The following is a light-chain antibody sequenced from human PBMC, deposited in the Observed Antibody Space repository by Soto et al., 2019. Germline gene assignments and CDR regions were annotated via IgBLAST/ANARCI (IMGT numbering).Light chain of an antibody. Sequence: IQITQSPSYVSASVRDRVTLTCRASQGIKNWLAWYQQKPGKAPILLIYTGSSLQSGVPSRFSGSGSGTDFTLTINSLQPDDFATYYCQHYNSYSEAFGQGTRL. CDR1: QGIKNW. CDR3: QHYNSYSEA. J-gene: IGKJ5*01. CDR2: TGS. V-gene: IGKV1D-16*01.